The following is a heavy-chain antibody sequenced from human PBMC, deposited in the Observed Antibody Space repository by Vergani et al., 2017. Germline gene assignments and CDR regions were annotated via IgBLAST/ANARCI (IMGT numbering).Heavy chain of an antibody. CDR2: NIPIFGTA. Sequence: VQLVQSGAEVKKPGSSVKVSCKASGGTFSSYAISWVRQAPGQGLEWMGGNIPIFGTANYAQKFQGRVTITADESTSTAYMELSSLRSEDTAVYYCARVGVDIVVVPAAIGGWFDPWGQGTLVTVSS. CDR3: ARVGVDIVVVPAAIGGWFDP. D-gene: IGHD2-2*02. V-gene: IGHV1-69*01. CDR1: GGTFSSYA. J-gene: IGHJ5*02.